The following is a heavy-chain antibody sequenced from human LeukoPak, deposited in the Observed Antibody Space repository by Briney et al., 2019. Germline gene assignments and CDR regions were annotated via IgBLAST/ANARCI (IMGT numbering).Heavy chain of an antibody. D-gene: IGHD3-22*01. CDR3: AIAPDYYDSSGYMYYFDY. Sequence: KSSQTLSLNYAGHGGSFSGYYWSWIRQPPGKGLVWLGEVNHSGSTNYNPSLKSRVTISVDTSKNQFSLKLSSVTAADTAVYYCAIAPDYYDSSGYMYYFDYWGQGALVTVSS. CDR2: VNHSGST. CDR1: GGSFSGYY. V-gene: IGHV4-34*01. J-gene: IGHJ4*02.